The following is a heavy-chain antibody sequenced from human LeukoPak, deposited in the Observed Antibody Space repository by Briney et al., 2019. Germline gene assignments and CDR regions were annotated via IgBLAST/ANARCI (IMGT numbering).Heavy chain of an antibody. CDR3: ARDSMTTVTTGTFDY. Sequence: PGRSLRLSCAASGFTFNTYGMPWVRQAPGKGLEWVAVIWYDGSNKYYADSVKGRFTISRDNFKNTLYLQMNSLRAEDTAVYYCARDSMTTVTTGTFDYWGQGTLVTVSS. D-gene: IGHD4-17*01. CDR2: IWYDGSNK. V-gene: IGHV3-33*01. CDR1: GFTFNTYG. J-gene: IGHJ4*02.